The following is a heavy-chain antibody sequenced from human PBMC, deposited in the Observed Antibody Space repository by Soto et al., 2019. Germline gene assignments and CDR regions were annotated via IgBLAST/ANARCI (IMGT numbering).Heavy chain of an antibody. V-gene: IGHV3-15*07. CDR2: IKIKADGGTP. CDR1: SVSNAW. CDR3: TSHPQDTSDD. D-gene: IGHD2-15*01. Sequence: SVSNAWMNWVRQAPGKGLEWVGRIKIKADGGTPDYAAPVKGRFTISRDDSKNTLYLQMNSLKTEDTAVYYCTSHPQDTSDDWGQGTLVTVSS. J-gene: IGHJ4*02.